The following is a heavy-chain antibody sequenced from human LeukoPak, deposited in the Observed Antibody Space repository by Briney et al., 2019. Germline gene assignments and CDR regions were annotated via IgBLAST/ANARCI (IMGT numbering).Heavy chain of an antibody. V-gene: IGHV3-30*02. Sequence: GGSLRLSCVASGFTFSTYGMHWVRQAPGKGLEWVAFIRYDGSNKYYADSVKGRFTISRDNSKNTLYLQMNSLRAEDTAVYYCAKDKERWYSSGSLLWGQGTLVTVSS. D-gene: IGHD4-23*01. CDR3: AKDKERWYSSGSLL. CDR2: IRYDGSNK. CDR1: GFTFSTYG. J-gene: IGHJ4*02.